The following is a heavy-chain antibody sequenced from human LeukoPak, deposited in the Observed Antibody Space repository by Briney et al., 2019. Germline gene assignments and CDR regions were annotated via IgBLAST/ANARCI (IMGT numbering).Heavy chain of an antibody. CDR2: INPNSGGT. J-gene: IGHJ4*02. D-gene: IGHD3-22*01. CDR3: ARIPTYYYDSSGYYDY. Sequence: ASVKVSCKASGYTFTGYYMHWVRQAPGQGLEWMGWINPNSGGTNHAQKFQGRVTMTRDTSISTAYMELSRLRSDDTAVYYCARIPTYYYDSSGYYDYWGQGTLVTVSS. CDR1: GYTFTGYY. V-gene: IGHV1-2*02.